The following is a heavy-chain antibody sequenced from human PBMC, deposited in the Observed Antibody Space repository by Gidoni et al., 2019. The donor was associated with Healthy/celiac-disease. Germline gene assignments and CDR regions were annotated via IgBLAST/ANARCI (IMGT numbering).Heavy chain of an antibody. Sequence: QVQLQESGPGLVKPSQTLSLTCTVSGGSISSGDYYWSWIRQPPGKGLEWIGYVYYGGSTYYNPSRKSRVTISVDTSKNQFSLKLSSVTAADTAVYYCASSPITMVQGGTYYFDYWGQGTLVTVSS. V-gene: IGHV4-30-4*01. J-gene: IGHJ4*02. CDR1: GGSISSGDYY. D-gene: IGHD3-10*01. CDR2: VYYGGST. CDR3: ASSPITMVQGGTYYFDY.